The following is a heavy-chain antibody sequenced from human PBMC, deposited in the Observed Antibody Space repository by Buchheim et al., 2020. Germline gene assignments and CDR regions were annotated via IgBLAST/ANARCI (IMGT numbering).Heavy chain of an antibody. CDR3: AKDPYPGIAVAGTTADY. CDR2: ISGSGGST. V-gene: IGHV3-23*01. J-gene: IGHJ4*02. CDR1: GFTFSSYA. D-gene: IGHD6-19*01. Sequence: EVQLLESGGGLVQPGGSLRLSCAASGFTFSSYAMSWVRQAPGKGLEWVSAISGSGGSTYYADSVKGRFTISRDNYKNTLYLQMNSLRAEDTAVYYCAKDPYPGIAVAGTTADYWGQGTL.